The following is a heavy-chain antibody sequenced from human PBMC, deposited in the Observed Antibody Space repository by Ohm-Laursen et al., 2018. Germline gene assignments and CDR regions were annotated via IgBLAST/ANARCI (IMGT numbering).Heavy chain of an antibody. J-gene: IGHJ4*02. D-gene: IGHD1-1*01. CDR3: ARDYNLDY. Sequence: ALRLSCSASGFTLSSYNMNWVRQAPGKGLEWVSYISSSSTTIYYAGSVKGRFTISRDNAKNSLYLQMNSLRAEDTAVYYCARDYNLDYWGQGTLVTVSS. CDR1: GFTLSSYN. CDR2: ISSSSTTI. V-gene: IGHV3-48*01.